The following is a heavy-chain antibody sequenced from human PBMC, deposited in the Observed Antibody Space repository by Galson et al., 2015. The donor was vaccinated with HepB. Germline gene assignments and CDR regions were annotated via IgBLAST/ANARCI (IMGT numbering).Heavy chain of an antibody. Sequence: SLRLSCAASGFSFSSYAMNWVRQAPGKGLEWVSGITGNGGSTYYTDSVKGRFTISRDNSKNMLYLQMNSLRAEDTAIYYCAKRPFDYWGQGTLVTVSS. CDR3: AKRPFDY. CDR1: GFSFSSYA. J-gene: IGHJ4*02. V-gene: IGHV3-23*01. D-gene: IGHD6-6*01. CDR2: ITGNGGST.